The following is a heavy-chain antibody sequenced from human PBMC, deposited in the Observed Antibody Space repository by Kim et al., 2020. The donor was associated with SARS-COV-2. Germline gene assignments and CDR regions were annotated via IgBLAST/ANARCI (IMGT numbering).Heavy chain of an antibody. CDR2: IKQDGSEK. CDR1: GFTFSSYW. Sequence: GGSLRLSCAASGFTFSSYWMSWVRQAPGKGLEWVANIKQDGSEKYYVDSVKGRFTISRDNAKNSLYLQMNSLRAEDTAVYYCARDPPYWDPDYGMDVWGQGTTVTVSS. D-gene: IGHD1-26*01. V-gene: IGHV3-7*03. J-gene: IGHJ6*02. CDR3: ARDPPYWDPDYGMDV.